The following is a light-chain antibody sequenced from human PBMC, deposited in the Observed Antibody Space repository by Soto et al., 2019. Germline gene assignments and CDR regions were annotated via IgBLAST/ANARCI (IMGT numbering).Light chain of an antibody. CDR1: SSDVGGSNY. V-gene: IGLV2-11*01. J-gene: IGLJ1*01. Sequence: QSALTQPRSVSGSPGQSVTISCTGTSSDVGGSNYVSWYQHHPGKAPKLMIYDVSKRPSGVPDRFSGSKSGNTASLTISGLQVEDEAEYFCFSFTTTSTHVFGTGTKVTVL. CDR2: DVS. CDR3: FSFTTTSTHV.